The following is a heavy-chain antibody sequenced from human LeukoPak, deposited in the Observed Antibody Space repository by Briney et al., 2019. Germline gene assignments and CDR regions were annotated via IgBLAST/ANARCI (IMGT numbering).Heavy chain of an antibody. CDR3: ARGSGSGTFFDY. CDR1: GLALTTNQMR. Sequence: SGPALVKPTQTLTLACTFSGLALTTNQMRVSWIRQPPGKALEWLARIDWDDDKFYRTSLKTRLTISKDTSKNQVVLTMTNMDPVDTATYYCARGSGSGTFFDYWGQGTQVTVSS. CDR2: IDWDDDK. V-gene: IGHV2-70*04. J-gene: IGHJ4*02. D-gene: IGHD6-19*01.